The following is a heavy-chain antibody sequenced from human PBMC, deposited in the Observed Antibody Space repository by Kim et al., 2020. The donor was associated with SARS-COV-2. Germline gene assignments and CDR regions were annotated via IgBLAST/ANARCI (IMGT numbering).Heavy chain of an antibody. CDR3: AREMVVVVPAATD. CDR1: GGSISSGDYY. Sequence: SETLSLTCTVSGGSISSGDYYWSWIRQPPGKGLEWIGYIYYSGSTYYNPSLKSRVTISVDTSKNQFSLKLSSVTAADTAVYYCAREMVVVVPAATDWGQGTLVTVSS. J-gene: IGHJ4*02. D-gene: IGHD2-2*01. CDR2: IYYSGST. V-gene: IGHV4-30-4*01.